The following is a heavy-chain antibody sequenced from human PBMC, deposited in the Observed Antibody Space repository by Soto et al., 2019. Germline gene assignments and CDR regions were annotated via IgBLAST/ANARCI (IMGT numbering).Heavy chain of an antibody. D-gene: IGHD3-22*01. CDR3: ARDLSPGLARMKIVVVITSYYYYYGMDV. Sequence: GGSLRLSCAASGFTFSSYSMNWVRQAPGKGLEWVSYISSSSSTIYYADSVKGRFTISRDNAKNSLYLQMNSLRDEDTAVYYCARDLSPGLARMKIVVVITSYYYYYGMDVWGQGTTVTVSS. J-gene: IGHJ6*02. V-gene: IGHV3-48*02. CDR1: GFTFSSYS. CDR2: ISSSSSTI.